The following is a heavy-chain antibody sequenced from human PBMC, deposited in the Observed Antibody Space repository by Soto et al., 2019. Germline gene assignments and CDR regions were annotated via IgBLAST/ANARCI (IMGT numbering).Heavy chain of an antibody. CDR1: GHTLTELS. CDR2: FNPEDGEV. D-gene: IGHD1-7*01. Sequence: QVQLVQSGAEVKRPGAPVMVSCQISGHTLTELSIHWVRQAPGQGLEWVGGFNPEDGEVLSSQSLQGRVTFTQHTVTATVYMELSGLTSDDTAVYYCATPTPLRGTIITNINFDYWGQGTLVTVSS. J-gene: IGHJ4*02. V-gene: IGHV1-24*01. CDR3: ATPTPLRGTIITNINFDY.